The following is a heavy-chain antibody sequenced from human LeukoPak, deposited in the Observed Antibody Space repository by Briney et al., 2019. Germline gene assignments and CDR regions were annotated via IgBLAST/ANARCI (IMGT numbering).Heavy chain of an antibody. V-gene: IGHV1-2*02. CDR3: ARDRRDGYNYWYSDL. CDR1: GYTFTGYY. CDR2: INPNSGGT. Sequence: ASVKVSCKASGYTFTGYYMHWVRQAPGQGLEWMGLINPNSGGTNYAQKFQGRVTMTRDTSISTAYMELSRLRSDDTAVYYCARDRRDGYNYWYSDLWGRGTLVTVS. D-gene: IGHD5-24*01. J-gene: IGHJ2*01.